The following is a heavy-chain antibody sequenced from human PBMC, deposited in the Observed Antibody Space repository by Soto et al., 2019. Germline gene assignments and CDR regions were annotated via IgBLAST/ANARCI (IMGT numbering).Heavy chain of an antibody. D-gene: IGHD3-16*01. V-gene: IGHV4-30-2*01. Sequence: QLQLQESGSGLVKPSQTLSLTCAVSGGSISSGGYSWSWIRQPPGKGLEWIGYIYHSGSTYYNPSPKSRVPITGNRSKNKFPRKLGFVPAADRPVYYFARGEGELDYWGQEPLVTFSS. CDR1: GGSISSGGYS. CDR3: ARGEGELDY. J-gene: IGHJ4*02. CDR2: IYHSGST.